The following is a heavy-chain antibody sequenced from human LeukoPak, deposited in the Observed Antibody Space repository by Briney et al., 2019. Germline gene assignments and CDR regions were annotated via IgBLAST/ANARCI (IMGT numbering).Heavy chain of an antibody. V-gene: IGHV3-53*01. CDR2: IYSGGST. CDR1: GFTFNRYW. Sequence: GGSLRLSCVASGFTFNRYWMIWVRQAPGKGLEWVSVIYSGGSTYYADSVKGRFTISRDKSKNTLYVQMNSLRAEDTAVYYCARGGGGWPYFDYWGQGTLVTVSS. J-gene: IGHJ4*02. D-gene: IGHD6-19*01. CDR3: ARGGGGWPYFDY.